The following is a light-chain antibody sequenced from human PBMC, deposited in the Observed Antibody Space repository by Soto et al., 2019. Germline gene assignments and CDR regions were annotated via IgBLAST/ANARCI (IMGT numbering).Light chain of an antibody. J-gene: IGKJ4*01. CDR3: HQHGPSPV. CDR2: GAS. V-gene: IGKV3-20*01. Sequence: EIVLTQSPGTLSLSPGERVTLSCRASQNVDSLSLAWYQQKPGQAPRLLIYGASSRATGIPDRFSGRGSGTDFTLTVSRLEPEDCAVYYCHQHGPSPVFGGGTRVEIK. CDR1: QNVDSLS.